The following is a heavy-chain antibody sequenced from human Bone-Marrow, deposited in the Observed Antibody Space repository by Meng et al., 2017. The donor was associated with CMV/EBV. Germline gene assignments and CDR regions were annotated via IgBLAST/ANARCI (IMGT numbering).Heavy chain of an antibody. Sequence: ASVKVSCKAFGYTFTEYYMQWVRQAPGQGLEWMGIINTSGGDTNYAQKFQGRVTLTRDTSTNTVYMELSSLRSEDTAVYYCAAPVGATITASDAFDIWGQGTMVTVSS. D-gene: IGHD1-26*01. CDR1: GYTFTEYY. J-gene: IGHJ3*02. CDR2: INTSGGDT. V-gene: IGHV1-46*01. CDR3: AAPVGATITASDAFDI.